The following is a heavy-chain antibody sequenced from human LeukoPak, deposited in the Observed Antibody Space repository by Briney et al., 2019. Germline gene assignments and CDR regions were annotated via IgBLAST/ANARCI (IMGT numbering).Heavy chain of an antibody. CDR2: IYTSGST. J-gene: IGHJ6*03. D-gene: IGHD3-22*01. Sequence: SETLSLTCTVSGGSISRYYWSWIRQPAGKGLEWIGRIYTSGSTNYNPSLKSRVTMSVDTSKNQFSLKLRSVTAADTAVYYCARQYDSSGYNRYYYMDVWGKGTTVTVSS. V-gene: IGHV4-4*07. CDR1: GGSISRYY. CDR3: ARQYDSSGYNRYYYMDV.